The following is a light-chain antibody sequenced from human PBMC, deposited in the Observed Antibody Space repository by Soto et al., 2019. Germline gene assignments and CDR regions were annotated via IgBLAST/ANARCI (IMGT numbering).Light chain of an antibody. CDR2: EVS. CDR3: SSYAGSNNLV. Sequence: QSALTQPPSASGSPGQSVTISCTGTSSDVGGYNYVSWYQQHPGKAPKLMIDEVSKRPSGVPDRFSGSKSGNTASLTVSGLQAEDEADYYCSSYAGSNNLVFGGGTKQTVL. V-gene: IGLV2-8*01. J-gene: IGLJ2*01. CDR1: SSDVGGYNY.